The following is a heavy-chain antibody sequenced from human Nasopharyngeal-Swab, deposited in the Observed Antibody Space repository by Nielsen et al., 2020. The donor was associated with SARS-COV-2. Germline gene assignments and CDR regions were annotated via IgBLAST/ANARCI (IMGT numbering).Heavy chain of an antibody. V-gene: IGHV4-31*03. D-gene: IGHD4-17*01. CDR1: GGSIRRGDYY. J-gene: IGHJ4*02. CDR2: ISYSGNT. CDR3: VRAATVNHFDY. Sequence: SETLSLTCSVSGGSIRRGDYYWSWIRQHPGKGLEWIGYISYSGNTYFNPSLKSRVTISLDTSKNQFSLKLSSVTAADTAVYYCVRAATVNHFDYWGQGTLVTVSS.